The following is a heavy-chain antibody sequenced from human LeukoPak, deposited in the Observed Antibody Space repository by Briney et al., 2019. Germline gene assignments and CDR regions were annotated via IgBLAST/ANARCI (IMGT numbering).Heavy chain of an antibody. CDR3: AKGTGASAWLADY. V-gene: IGHV3-48*01. D-gene: IGHD6-19*01. J-gene: IGHJ4*02. CDR2: ISGSGSSI. Sequence: GGSLRLSCAASGFIFDAHSINWVRQAPGKGLEWVSYISGSGSSIDCADSVGGRFTIYRDSAKNSVYLQMNNLRAEDTAVYYCAKGTGASAWLADYWGQGTLVTVSS. CDR1: GFIFDAHS.